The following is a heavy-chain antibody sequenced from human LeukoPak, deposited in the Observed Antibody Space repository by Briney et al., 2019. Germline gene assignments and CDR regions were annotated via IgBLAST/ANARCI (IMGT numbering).Heavy chain of an antibody. J-gene: IGHJ4*02. CDR3: ARDVTYYGSGSYPNFDY. CDR2: INPNSGGT. CDR1: GYTFTGYY. V-gene: IGHV1-2*02. Sequence: PSVKVSCKASGYTFTGYYMHWVRQAPGQGLEWMGWINPNSGGTNYAQKFQGRVTMTRDTSISTAYMELSRLRSDDTAVYYCARDVTYYGSGSYPNFDYWGQGTLVTVSS. D-gene: IGHD3-10*01.